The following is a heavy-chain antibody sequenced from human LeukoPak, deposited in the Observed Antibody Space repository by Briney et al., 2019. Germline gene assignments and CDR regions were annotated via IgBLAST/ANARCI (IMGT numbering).Heavy chain of an antibody. D-gene: IGHD3-22*01. Sequence: SVKVSCKASGGTFSSYAISWVRQAPGQGLEWMGRIIPILGIANYAQKFQGRVTITADKSTSTAYMELSSLRSEDTAVYYCASPFYYYDSSGYYYWGQGTLVTVSS. CDR3: ASPFYYYDSSGYYY. CDR1: GGTFSSYA. CDR2: IIPILGIA. J-gene: IGHJ4*02. V-gene: IGHV1-69*04.